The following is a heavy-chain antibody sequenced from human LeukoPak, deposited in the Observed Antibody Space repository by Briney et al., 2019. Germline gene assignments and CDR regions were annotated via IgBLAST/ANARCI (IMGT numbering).Heavy chain of an antibody. CDR3: ARDLGRYFDWLFPGYFDL. Sequence: GGSLRLSCAASGFTFSSYAMSWVRQAPGKGLEWVSAISGSGGCTYYADSVKGRFTISRDNSKNTLYLQMNSLRAEDTAVYCCARDLGRYFDWLFPGYFDLWGRGTLVTVSS. CDR1: GFTFSSYA. D-gene: IGHD3-9*01. V-gene: IGHV3-23*01. CDR2: ISGSGGCT. J-gene: IGHJ2*01.